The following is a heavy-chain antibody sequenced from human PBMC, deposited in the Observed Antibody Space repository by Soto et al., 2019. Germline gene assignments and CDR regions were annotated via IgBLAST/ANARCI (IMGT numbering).Heavy chain of an antibody. Sequence: ASVKVSCKASGYTFSNYGITWMRQAPGQGLEWMGWSSINNANKNSAQSLQGRVTLTTDTATSTAYMELRSLRSDDTAVYYCASRSGQLPYYFDYWGQGTLVTVSS. CDR2: SSINNANK. CDR1: GYTFSNYG. D-gene: IGHD6-6*01. V-gene: IGHV1-18*01. J-gene: IGHJ4*02. CDR3: ASRSGQLPYYFDY.